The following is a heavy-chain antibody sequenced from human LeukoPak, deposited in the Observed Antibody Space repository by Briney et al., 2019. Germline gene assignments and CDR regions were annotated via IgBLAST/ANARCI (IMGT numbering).Heavy chain of an antibody. CDR3: TRYPTISGHYYFDY. D-gene: IGHD2/OR15-2a*01. CDR2: INTYNGDA. V-gene: IGHV1-18*01. J-gene: IGHJ4*02. Sequence: ASVRVSCKAFGYTFTNYAISWVRQAPGQGFEWLGWINTYNGDAKYPLNIQGRVSLTTDTFTSTAYMELWSLRPDDTAVYYCTRYPTISGHYYFDYWGQGTLVTVSS. CDR1: GYTFTNYA.